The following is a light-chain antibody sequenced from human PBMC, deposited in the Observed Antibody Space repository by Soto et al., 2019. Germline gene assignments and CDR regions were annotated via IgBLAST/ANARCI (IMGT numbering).Light chain of an antibody. Sequence: QSALTQPASVSGFPGQSITISCTGTSSNIGTYNLVSWFQQHPGEAPKLLIYEGSRRPSGVSNRFSASKSGNTVSLTISGLQAEDEADYYCCSYANSDTMIFGGGTKLTVL. CDR3: CSYANSDTMI. V-gene: IGLV2-23*01. CDR2: EGS. CDR1: SSNIGTYNL. J-gene: IGLJ2*01.